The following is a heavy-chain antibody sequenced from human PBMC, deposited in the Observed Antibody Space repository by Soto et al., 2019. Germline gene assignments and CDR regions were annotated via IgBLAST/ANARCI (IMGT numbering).Heavy chain of an antibody. J-gene: IGHJ5*02. CDR2: IIPILGIA. V-gene: IGHV1-69*02. Sequence: QVQLVQSGAEVKKPGSSVKVSCTASGGTFSSYTISWVRQAPGQGLEWMGRIIPILGIANYAQKFQGRVTITADKSTSTAYMELSSLRSEDTAVYYCARIYGDYGGRNWFDPWGQGTLVTVSS. D-gene: IGHD4-17*01. CDR1: GGTFSSYT. CDR3: ARIYGDYGGRNWFDP.